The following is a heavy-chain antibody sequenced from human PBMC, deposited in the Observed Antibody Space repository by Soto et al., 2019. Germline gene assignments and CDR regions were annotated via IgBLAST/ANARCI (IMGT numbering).Heavy chain of an antibody. V-gene: IGHV3-21*01. J-gene: IGHJ6*02. CDR3: ARVATEGGGYYYYGMDV. Sequence: GGSLRLSCAASGFTFSSYIMNWVRQAPGKGLEWVSSISSSSSYIYYADSVKGRFTISRDNAKNSLYLQMNSLRAEDTAVYYRARVATEGGGYYYYGMDVWGQGTTVTV. D-gene: IGHD3-16*01. CDR2: ISSSSSYI. CDR1: GFTFSSYI.